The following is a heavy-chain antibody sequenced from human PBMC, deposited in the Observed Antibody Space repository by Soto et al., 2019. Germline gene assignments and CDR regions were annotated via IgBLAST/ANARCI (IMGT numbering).Heavy chain of an antibody. V-gene: IGHV3-23*01. CDR3: AKASFGVVVVAADFDY. CDR1: GFTFSSYA. D-gene: IGHD2-15*01. J-gene: IGHJ4*02. Sequence: GGSLRLSCAASGFTFSSYAMSWVRQAPGKGLEWVSAISGSGGSTYYADSVKGRFTISRDNSKNTLYLQMNSLRAEDTAVYYCAKASFGVVVVAADFDYWGQGTLVTVSS. CDR2: ISGSGGST.